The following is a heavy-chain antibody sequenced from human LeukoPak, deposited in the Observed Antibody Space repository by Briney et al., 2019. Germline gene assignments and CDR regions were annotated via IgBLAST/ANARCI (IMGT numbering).Heavy chain of an antibody. V-gene: IGHV1-2*02. D-gene: IGHD6-19*01. CDR1: GYTFTGYY. J-gene: IGHJ6*03. CDR3: ARGPPPYQSSGWIGYYYYYYMDV. CDR2: INPNSGGT. Sequence: GASVKVSCKASGYTFTGYYMHWVRQAPGQGLEWMGWINPNSGGTNYAQKFQGRVTMTRDTSISTAYMELSRLRSDDTAVYYCARGPPPYQSSGWIGYYYYYYMDVWGKGTTVTVSS.